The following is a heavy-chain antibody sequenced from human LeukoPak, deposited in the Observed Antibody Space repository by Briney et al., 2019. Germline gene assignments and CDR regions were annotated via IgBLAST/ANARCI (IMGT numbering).Heavy chain of an antibody. Sequence: PSETLSLTGSVYGGSFSGYYWSWIPQPPGKGREWIVEINHSGSTNYNPSLKSLVTISVDTSTNPFSPTLSSVTAADTAVYSCARGWGRQTRTYYYDSSGYSNFDYWGQGTLVTVSS. J-gene: IGHJ4*02. D-gene: IGHD3-22*01. CDR1: GGSFSGYY. CDR3: ARGWGRQTRTYYYDSSGYSNFDY. CDR2: INHSGST. V-gene: IGHV4-34*01.